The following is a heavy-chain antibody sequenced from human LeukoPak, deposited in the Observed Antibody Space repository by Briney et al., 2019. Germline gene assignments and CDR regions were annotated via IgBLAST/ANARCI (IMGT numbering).Heavy chain of an antibody. CDR3: ARTTTVRGTYYMDV. D-gene: IGHD3-10*01. CDR1: GGSFSGYY. V-gene: IGHV4-34*01. CDR2: IYYTGST. J-gene: IGHJ6*03. Sequence: SETLSLTCAVYGGSFSGYYWSWIRQPPGKGLEWIASIYYTGSTYYNPSLKSRVTISVDTSKNQFSLKLSSVTAADTAVYYCARTTTVRGTYYMDVWGKGTTVTISS.